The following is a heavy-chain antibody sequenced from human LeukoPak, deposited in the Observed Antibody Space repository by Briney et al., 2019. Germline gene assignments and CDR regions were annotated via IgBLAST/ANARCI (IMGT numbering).Heavy chain of an antibody. V-gene: IGHV3-7*01. J-gene: IGHJ4*02. Sequence: GGSLRLSCAASGFTLSSCWMSWVREAPGEGLEWVANIKYDGSEKDYVDSVKGGFTISRDNAKNSVYLKMNSLTAEDTAVYYCTRDIAPAGLFFDYWGQGTLVTVSS. CDR2: IKYDGSEK. CDR1: GFTLSSCW. D-gene: IGHD6-13*01. CDR3: TRDIAPAGLFFDY.